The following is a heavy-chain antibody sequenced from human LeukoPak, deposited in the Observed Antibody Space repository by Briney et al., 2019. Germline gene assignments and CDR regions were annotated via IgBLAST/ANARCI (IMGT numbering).Heavy chain of an antibody. CDR2: IYTSGST. CDR1: GGSISSGSYY. V-gene: IGHV4-61*02. CDR3: ARVNGGNFDAFDI. D-gene: IGHD4-23*01. Sequence: SETLSLTCTVSGGSISSGSYYWSWIRQPAGKGLEWIGRIYTSGSTNYNPSLKSRVTISVDTSKNQFSLKLSSVTAVDTAVYYCARVNGGNFDAFDIWGQGTMVTVSS. J-gene: IGHJ3*02.